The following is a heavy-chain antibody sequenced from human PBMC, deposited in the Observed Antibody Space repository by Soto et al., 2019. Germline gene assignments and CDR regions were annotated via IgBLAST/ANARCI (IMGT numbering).Heavy chain of an antibody. CDR1: GGTFSSYT. D-gene: IGHD3-3*01. CDR3: ATGYYDFWSGPGFDP. V-gene: IGHV1-69*02. Sequence: QVQLVQSGAEVKKPGSSVKVSCKASGGTFSSYTISWVRQAPGQGLEWMGRIIPILGIANYAQKFQGRVTITADKSTSTANMELSSLRAEDTAVYYCATGYYDFWSGPGFDPWGQGTLVTVSS. CDR2: IIPILGIA. J-gene: IGHJ5*02.